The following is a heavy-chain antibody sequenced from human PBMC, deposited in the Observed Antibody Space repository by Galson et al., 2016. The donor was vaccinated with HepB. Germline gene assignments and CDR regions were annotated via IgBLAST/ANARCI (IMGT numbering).Heavy chain of an antibody. Sequence: SETLSLTCTVSGDSISSNRYFWGWIRQPPGKGLEWIGSIYSDESTHYNPSLKSRVTISINTSKNQFSLKLSSVTAADTGVYYCWGDRCGSNCYFRSSVDYWGQGTLITVSS. CDR1: GDSISSNRYF. V-gene: IGHV4-39*02. D-gene: IGHD2-21*01. J-gene: IGHJ4*02. CDR3: WGDRCGSNCYFRSSVDY. CDR2: IYSDEST.